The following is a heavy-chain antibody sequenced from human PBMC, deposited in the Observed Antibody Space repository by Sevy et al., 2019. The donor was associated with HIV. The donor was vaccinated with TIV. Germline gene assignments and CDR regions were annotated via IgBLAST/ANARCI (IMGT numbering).Heavy chain of an antibody. CDR3: ARGTDYDFWSGYSGGAYYYYGMDV. Sequence: GSLRLSCAASGFTVSSYAMHWVRQAPGKGLEWVAVISYDGSNKYYADSVKGRFTISRDNSKNTLYLQMNGLRAEDTAVYYCARGTDYDFWSGYSGGAYYYYGMDVWGQGTTVTVSS. CDR2: ISYDGSNK. J-gene: IGHJ6*02. CDR1: GFTVSSYA. D-gene: IGHD3-3*01. V-gene: IGHV3-30*04.